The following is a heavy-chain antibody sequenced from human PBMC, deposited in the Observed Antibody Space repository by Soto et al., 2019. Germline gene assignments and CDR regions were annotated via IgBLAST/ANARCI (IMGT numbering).Heavy chain of an antibody. CDR2: IFYNGRT. J-gene: IGHJ6*02. CDR3: ARAALSNSGYDQYYYYYYGMDV. V-gene: IGHV4-39*02. D-gene: IGHD5-12*01. CDR1: GGSISSPTYY. Sequence: SETLSLTCSVSGGSISSPTYYWGWVRRAPGGGPEWIGNIFYNGRTDYNPSLQSRVTISVDTSKNQFSLRLASVTAADTAVYYCARAALSNSGYDQYYYYYYGMDVWGQGTTVTVSS.